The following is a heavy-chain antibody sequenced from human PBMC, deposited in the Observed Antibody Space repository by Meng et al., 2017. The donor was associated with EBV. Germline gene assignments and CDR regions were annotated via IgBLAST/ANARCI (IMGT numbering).Heavy chain of an antibody. CDR2: VYCDNIN. CDR3: AHVAYRREISFFDS. J-gene: IGHJ4*02. V-gene: IGHV2-5*08. Sequence: HASGSALVQPTQALAFTCTFSDFSLSNRRMCVGWTRQPPVKPLEWITLVYCDNINRYSLFLRNRLSITNDTSTNQVFLRLTNMDPVDSDTYSCAHVAYRREISFFDSWSQGILVTVSS. CDR1: DFSLSNRRMC. D-gene: IGHD4-11*01.